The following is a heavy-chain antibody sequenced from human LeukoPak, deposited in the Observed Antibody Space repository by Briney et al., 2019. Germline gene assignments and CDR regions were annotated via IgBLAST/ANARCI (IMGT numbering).Heavy chain of an antibody. CDR1: RFTFSSYA. J-gene: IGHJ4*02. D-gene: IGHD2/OR15-2a*01. CDR2: ISGGGGST. V-gene: IGHV3-23*01. Sequence: GGSLRLSCAASRFTFSSYAMTWVRQAPGKGLEWVSGISGGGGSTYYADSVKGRFTISRDNSKNTLYLQMNSLRAEDTAVYYCAKDHFSRPRSEDYWGQGTLVTVSS. CDR3: AKDHFSRPRSEDY.